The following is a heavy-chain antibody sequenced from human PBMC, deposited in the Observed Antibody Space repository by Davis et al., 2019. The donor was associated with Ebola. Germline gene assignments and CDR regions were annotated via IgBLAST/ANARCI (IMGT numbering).Heavy chain of an antibody. CDR1: GFTLNTYA. CDR2: IRYDGSNK. V-gene: IGHV3-30*02. CDR3: ARGPSTGNSFSY. D-gene: IGHD6-13*01. Sequence: GESLKISCAASGFTLNTYAIHWVRQAPAEGLEWVAFIRYDGSNKFYADSVKGRFTISRDNSKNTLSLQMNNLRTEDTAVYYCARGPSTGNSFSYWGQGTLVTVSS. J-gene: IGHJ4*02.